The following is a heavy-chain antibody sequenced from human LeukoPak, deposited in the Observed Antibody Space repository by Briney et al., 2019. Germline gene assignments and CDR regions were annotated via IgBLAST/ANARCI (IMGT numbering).Heavy chain of an antibody. D-gene: IGHD1-26*01. V-gene: IGHV3-23*01. CDR1: GFTFSSYA. CDR2: ISYSGGST. Sequence: PGGSLRLSCAASGFTFSSYAMNWVRQAPGKGLEWLSTISYSGGSTYYADSVKGRFTISRDNSKNTLYLQMNSLRVEDTAVYYCGGAKFYYYGMDVWGQGTTVTVSS. CDR3: GGAKFYYYGMDV. J-gene: IGHJ6*02.